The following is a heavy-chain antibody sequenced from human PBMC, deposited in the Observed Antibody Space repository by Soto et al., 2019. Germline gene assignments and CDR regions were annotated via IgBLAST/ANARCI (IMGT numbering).Heavy chain of an antibody. J-gene: IGHJ4*02. CDR3: ARVDGYKSKYFDD. V-gene: IGHV4-59*01. CDR2: IYYSGST. CDR1: GCSISSYY. Sequence: QVQLQESGPGLVKPSETLSLTCTVSGCSISSYYWSWIRQPPGKGLEWIGYIYYSGSTNYNPSLKMRVTISVDTSKNQFSLKLSSVTAADTAVYYCARVDGYKSKYFDDWGQGTLVTVSS. D-gene: IGHD5-12*01.